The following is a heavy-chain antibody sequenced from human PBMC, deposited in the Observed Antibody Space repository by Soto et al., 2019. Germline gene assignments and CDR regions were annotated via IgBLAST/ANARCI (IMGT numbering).Heavy chain of an antibody. V-gene: IGHV5-51*01. J-gene: IGHJ6*02. CDR2: IYPGDSDT. CDR1: GYSFTSYW. Sequence: GESLKISCKGSGYSFTSYWIGWVRQMPGKGLEWMGIIYPGDSDTRYSPSFQGQVTISADKSISTAYLQWSSLKASDTAMYYCASHYYCSGNLGPNGMDVWGQGNTVTVSS. D-gene: IGHD3-10*01. CDR3: ASHYYCSGNLGPNGMDV.